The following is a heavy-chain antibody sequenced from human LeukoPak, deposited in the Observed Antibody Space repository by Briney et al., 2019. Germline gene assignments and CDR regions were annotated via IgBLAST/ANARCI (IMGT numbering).Heavy chain of an antibody. Sequence: PSETLSLTCAVYGGSFSGYYWSWIRQPPGKGLEWIGEINHSGSTNYNPSLKSRVTISVDTSKSQFSLKLSSVTAADTAVYYCARGLIITMVRGVIGYYYGMDVWGQGTTVTVSS. CDR3: ARGLIITMVRGVIGYYYGMDV. V-gene: IGHV4-34*01. D-gene: IGHD3-10*01. CDR1: GGSFSGYY. CDR2: INHSGST. J-gene: IGHJ6*02.